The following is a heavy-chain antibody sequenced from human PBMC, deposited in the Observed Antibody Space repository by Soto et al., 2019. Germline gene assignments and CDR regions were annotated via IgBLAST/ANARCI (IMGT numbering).Heavy chain of an antibody. V-gene: IGHV3-43*01. Sequence: GGSLRLSWAASGCTFDDYTMRWVRQAPGKGLEWVSLISWDGGSTYYADSVKGRFTISRDNSKNSLYLQMNSLRTEDTALYYCATSSIAARLDAFDIWGQGTMVTVSS. CDR3: ATSSIAARLDAFDI. J-gene: IGHJ3*02. CDR2: ISWDGGST. CDR1: GCTFDDYT. D-gene: IGHD6-6*01.